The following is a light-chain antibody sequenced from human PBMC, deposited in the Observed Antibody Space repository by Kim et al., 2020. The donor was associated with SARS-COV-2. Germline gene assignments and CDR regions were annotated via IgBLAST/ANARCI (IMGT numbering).Light chain of an antibody. CDR1: NSTIGSNT. CDR2: CSS. CDR3: AAWDASLNGPV. J-gene: IGLJ3*02. Sequence: GQRVTISCSGSNSTIGSNTVTWYQQLPGTAPKLLIYCSSQRPSGVPDRFSGSKSGTPASLAISGLQSEDEADYYCAAWDASLNGPVFGGGTQLTVL. V-gene: IGLV1-44*01.